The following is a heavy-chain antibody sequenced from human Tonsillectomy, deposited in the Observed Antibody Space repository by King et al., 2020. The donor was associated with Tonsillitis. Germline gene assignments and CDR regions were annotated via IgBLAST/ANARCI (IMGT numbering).Heavy chain of an antibody. CDR3: ARDRSSGWPGVPDI. J-gene: IGHJ3*02. CDR1: GFTFSNYH. V-gene: IGHV3-48*01. CDR2: ISSSSSTI. Sequence: VQLVESGGGLVQPGGSLRLSCIVSGFTFSNYHMNWVRQTPGKGLEWISYISSSSSTIYYADSVEGRFTISRDNAKSSLFLQMNNLIVDDTAVYYCARDRSSGWPGVPDIWGQGTMVIVSP. D-gene: IGHD6-19*01.